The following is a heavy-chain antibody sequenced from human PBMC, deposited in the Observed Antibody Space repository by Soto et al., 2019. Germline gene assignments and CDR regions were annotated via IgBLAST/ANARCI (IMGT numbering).Heavy chain of an antibody. Sequence: VQLVQSGDEMKKPGASVRVSFKASGYIFVNYGIACVRLAPAQGLEWMGWISSYTGDTHSPRKVQGRLTMTTDTSTSTAYMDLGSLTSDDTAVYYCAMVDNYVTPTPQDVWGQGTPVTVSS. CDR3: AMVDNYVTPTPQDV. D-gene: IGHD3-16*01. V-gene: IGHV1-18*01. J-gene: IGHJ6*02. CDR1: GYIFVNYG. CDR2: ISSYTGDT.